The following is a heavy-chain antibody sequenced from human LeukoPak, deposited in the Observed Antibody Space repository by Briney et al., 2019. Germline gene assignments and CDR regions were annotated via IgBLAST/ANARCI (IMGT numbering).Heavy chain of an antibody. V-gene: IGHV3-11*01. CDR2: ISSSGSTI. CDR1: GFTFSDYY. J-gene: IGHJ4*02. D-gene: IGHD3-10*01. Sequence: GGSLRLSCAASGFTFSDYYMSWIRQAPGKGLEWVSYISSSGSTIYYADSEKGRFTISRDNAKNSLYLQMNSLRAEDTAVYYCARDKSSGRFRGGDFWGQGTLVTVSS. CDR3: ARDKSSGRFRGGDF.